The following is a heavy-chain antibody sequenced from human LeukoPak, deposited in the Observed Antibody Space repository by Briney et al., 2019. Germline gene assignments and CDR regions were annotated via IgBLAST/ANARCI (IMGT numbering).Heavy chain of an antibody. Sequence: ASVKVSCKASGYTFTSYYMHWVRQAPGQGLEWMGIINPSGGSTSYAQKLQGRVTMTRDMSTSTVYMELSSLRSEDTAVYYCARAIVVVTAIQGYYFDYWGQGTLVTVSS. CDR3: ARAIVVVTAIQGYYFDY. J-gene: IGHJ4*02. D-gene: IGHD2-21*02. V-gene: IGHV1-46*01. CDR2: INPSGGST. CDR1: GYTFTSYY.